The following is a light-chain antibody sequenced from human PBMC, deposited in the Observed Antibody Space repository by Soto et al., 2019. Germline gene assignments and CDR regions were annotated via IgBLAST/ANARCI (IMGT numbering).Light chain of an antibody. CDR2: PAS. J-gene: IGKJ4*01. CDR1: QGVSSW. Sequence: DIQMTQSPSSVSASVGDRVTITCRASQGVSSWVAWYQQKPGKATKFLIYPASSLQSGVPSRFSGSGSGTDFTLTISILQAEYFATYYCQQANSFPLTFGEGTKVEIK. CDR3: QQANSFPLT. V-gene: IGKV1-12*01.